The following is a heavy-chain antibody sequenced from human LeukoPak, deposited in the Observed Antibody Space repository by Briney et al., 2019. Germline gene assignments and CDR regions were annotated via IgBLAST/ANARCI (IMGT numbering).Heavy chain of an antibody. D-gene: IGHD4-17*01. CDR2: IYTTGNT. J-gene: IGHJ6*03. CDR3: ARSTPYGDTLYMDV. CDR1: GASISRGSHY. Sequence: PSQTLSLTCTVSGASISRGSHYWSWIRQPAGKGLEWIGRIYTTGNTNYCPSLWRRVTISVDTSRNQFSLKLSSVTAADTAVYYCARSTPYGDTLYMDVWGKGTTVTISS. V-gene: IGHV4-61*02.